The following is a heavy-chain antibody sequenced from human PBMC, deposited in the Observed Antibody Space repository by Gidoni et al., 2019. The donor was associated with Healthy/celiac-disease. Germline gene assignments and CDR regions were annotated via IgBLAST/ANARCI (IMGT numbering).Heavy chain of an antibody. CDR1: GFTFDDSA. CDR2: ISWESGSI. CDR3: AKDRFYGSGRYGDGAFDI. J-gene: IGHJ3*02. V-gene: IGHV3-9*01. D-gene: IGHD3-10*01. Sequence: EVQLVESGGGWVQPGRSLRLSCAASGFTFDDSALHWVRQAPGKGLGWVSGISWESGSIGYADSMKGRFTISRDNTKNSLYLQMNSLRAEDTALYYCAKDRFYGSGRYGDGAFDIWGQGTMVTVSS.